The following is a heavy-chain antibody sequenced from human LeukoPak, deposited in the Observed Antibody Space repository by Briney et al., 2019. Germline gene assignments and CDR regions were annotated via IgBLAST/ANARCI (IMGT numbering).Heavy chain of an antibody. CDR3: ARDNWVVVAATRSYYFDY. Sequence: PGGSLRLSCAASGFTFSSYSMNWVRQAPGKGVEWVSSISSSSSYIYYADSVKGRFTISRDNAKNSLYLQMNSLRAEDTAVYYCARDNWVVVAATRSYYFDYWGQGTLVTVSS. D-gene: IGHD2-15*01. CDR2: ISSSSSYI. J-gene: IGHJ4*02. CDR1: GFTFSSYS. V-gene: IGHV3-21*01.